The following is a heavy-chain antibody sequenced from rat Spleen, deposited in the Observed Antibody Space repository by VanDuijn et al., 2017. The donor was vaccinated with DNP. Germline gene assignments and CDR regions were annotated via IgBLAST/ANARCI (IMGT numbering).Heavy chain of an antibody. Sequence: EVKLVESGGGLVQPGRSLKLSCAASGFTFSAYYMAWVRQAPAKGLEWVAYIGSPAYAPYYADSVKGRFTISRDDAKSTLYLQMNTRRSEDMATYYCVGWNAGHFDYWGQGVMVTVSS. CDR2: IGSPAYAP. J-gene: IGHJ2*01. CDR3: VGWNAGHFDY. D-gene: IGHD4-1*01. CDR1: GFTFSAYY. V-gene: IGHV5-22*01.